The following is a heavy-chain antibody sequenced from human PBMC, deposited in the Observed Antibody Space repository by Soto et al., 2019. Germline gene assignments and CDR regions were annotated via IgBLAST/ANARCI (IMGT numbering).Heavy chain of an antibody. CDR1: GGTFSSYA. CDR2: IIPIFGTA. CDR3: ARAAFQPPDAFDI. Sequence: SVKVSCKASGGTFSSYAISWVRQAPGQGLEWMGGIIPIFGTANYAQKFQGRVTITADESTSTAYMELSSLRSEDTAVYYCARAAFQPPDAFDIWGQGAMVTVSS. J-gene: IGHJ3*02. V-gene: IGHV1-69*13.